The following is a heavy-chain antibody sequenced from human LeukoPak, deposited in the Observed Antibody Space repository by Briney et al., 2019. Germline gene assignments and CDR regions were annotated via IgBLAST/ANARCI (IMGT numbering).Heavy chain of an antibody. CDR1: GGSISNYF. J-gene: IGHJ4*02. V-gene: IGHV4-59*12. D-gene: IGHD5-12*01. CDR2: IYYSETT. CDR3: ARFNPWYSGYDFSDY. Sequence: SETLSLTCSVSGGSISNYFWSLIRQPPGKGLECIGFIYYSETTNYNPSLKSRVTISVDKSKNQFSLKLSSVTAADTAVYYCARFNPWYSGYDFSDYWGQGTLVTVSS.